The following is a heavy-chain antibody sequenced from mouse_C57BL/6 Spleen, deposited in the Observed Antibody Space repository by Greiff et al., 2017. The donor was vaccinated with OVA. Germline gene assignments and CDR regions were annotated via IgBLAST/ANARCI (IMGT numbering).Heavy chain of an antibody. J-gene: IGHJ4*01. CDR1: GYSITSGYY. CDR3: ARERGSSYGYAMDY. Sequence: VQLQQSGPGLVKPSQSLSLTCSVTGYSITSGYYWNWIRQFPGNKLEWMGYISYDGSNNYNPSLKNRISITRDTSKNQFFLKLNSVTTEDTATYYCARERGSSYGYAMDYWGQGTSVTVSS. CDR2: ISYDGSN. D-gene: IGHD1-1*01. V-gene: IGHV3-6*01.